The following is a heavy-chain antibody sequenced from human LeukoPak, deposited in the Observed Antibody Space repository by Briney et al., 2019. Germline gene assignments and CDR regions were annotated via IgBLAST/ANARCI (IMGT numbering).Heavy chain of an antibody. Sequence: SVKVSCKASGGTFSSYAISWVRQAPGQGLEWMGGIIPIFGTANYAQKFQGRVTITADESTSTAYMELSSLRSEDTAAYYCAREGFPPKISDFWSGLGPYYYYGMDVWGQGTTVTVSS. CDR3: AREGFPPKISDFWSGLGPYYYYGMDV. CDR1: GGTFSSYA. V-gene: IGHV1-69*13. J-gene: IGHJ6*02. CDR2: IIPIFGTA. D-gene: IGHD3-3*01.